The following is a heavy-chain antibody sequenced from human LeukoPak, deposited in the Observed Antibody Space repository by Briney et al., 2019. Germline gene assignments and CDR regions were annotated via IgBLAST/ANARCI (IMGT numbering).Heavy chain of an antibody. CDR1: GFTFSTYW. J-gene: IGHJ6*02. V-gene: IGHV3-7*01. Sequence: PGGSLRLSCAASGFTFSTYWMTWVRQAPGKGLEWVANIKQDGSEKFYVDSVKGRFTVSRDNAKNSLYLQMNSLRAEDTAAYYCVRVNGMDVWGQGTTVTVSS. CDR2: IKQDGSEK. CDR3: VRVNGMDV.